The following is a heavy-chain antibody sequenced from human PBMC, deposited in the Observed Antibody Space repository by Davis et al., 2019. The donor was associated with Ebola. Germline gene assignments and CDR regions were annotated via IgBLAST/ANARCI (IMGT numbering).Heavy chain of an antibody. CDR3: ARRKSWGGSGGNWFDP. CDR1: GGSISSSNW. J-gene: IGHJ5*02. Sequence: SETLSLTCAVSGGSISSSNWCRCARQPPGKGLEWIGDIYHSGTTNYNPPLKSRVTISLDKSKNQFSLKLSSVTAADTAVYYCARRKSWGGSGGNWFDPWGQGTLVTVSS. V-gene: IGHV4-4*02. D-gene: IGHD3-16*01. CDR2: IYHSGTT.